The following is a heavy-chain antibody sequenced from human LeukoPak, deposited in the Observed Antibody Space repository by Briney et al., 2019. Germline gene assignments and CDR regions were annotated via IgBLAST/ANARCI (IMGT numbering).Heavy chain of an antibody. CDR2: IYSGGTT. J-gene: IGHJ6*03. CDR1: GFTVSSNY. V-gene: IGHV3-53*01. Sequence: GGSLRLSCAASGFTVSSNYMSWVRQAPGKGLEWVSVIYSGGTTYYADSVRGRFTISRDNSKNTLYLQMNSLRAEDTAVYYCARDGYGNNYMDVWGKGTTVTVSS. D-gene: IGHD5-18*01. CDR3: ARDGYGNNYMDV.